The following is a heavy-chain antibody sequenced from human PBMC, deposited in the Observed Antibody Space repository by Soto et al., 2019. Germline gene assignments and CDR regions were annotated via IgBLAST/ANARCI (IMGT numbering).Heavy chain of an antibody. CDR1: GFTFSDYY. CDR2: ISSSGSTI. D-gene: IGHD3-3*01. CDR3: ARSGLRFLEWSLRGFDP. Sequence: PGGSLRLSCAASGFTFSDYYMSWIRQAPGKGLEWVSYISSSGSTIYYADSVKGRFTISRDNAKNSLYLQMNSLRAEDTAVYYCARSGLRFLEWSLRGFDPWGQGTLVTVSS. J-gene: IGHJ5*02. V-gene: IGHV3-11*01.